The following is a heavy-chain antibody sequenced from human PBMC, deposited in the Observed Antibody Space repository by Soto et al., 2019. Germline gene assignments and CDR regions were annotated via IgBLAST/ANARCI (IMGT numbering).Heavy chain of an antibody. J-gene: IGHJ3*02. CDR2: IYYSGST. V-gene: IGHV4-59*11. CDR1: GGSISSHY. CDR3: ARVWGYALDI. Sequence: QVQLQESGPGLVKPSETLSLTCTVSGGSISSHYWSWIRQPPGKGLEWIGYIYYSGSTNSNPSLKSRVTISVDTSKNQFSLKLSSVTASDTAVYYCARVWGYALDIWGNGTMVTVAS. D-gene: IGHD7-27*01.